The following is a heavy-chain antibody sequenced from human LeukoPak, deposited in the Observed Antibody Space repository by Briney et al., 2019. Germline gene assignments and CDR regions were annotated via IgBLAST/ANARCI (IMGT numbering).Heavy chain of an antibody. CDR3: ARDHYDFWSGYYLSPVHYYGMDV. D-gene: IGHD3-3*01. V-gene: IGHV4-30-4*01. Sequence: SETLSLTCTVSGGSISSGDYYRSWIRQPPGKGLEWIGYIYYSGSTYYNPSLKSRVTISVDTSKNQFSLKLSSVTAADTAVYYCARDHYDFWSGYYLSPVHYYGMDVWGQGTTVTVSS. CDR1: GGSISSGDYY. CDR2: IYYSGST. J-gene: IGHJ6*02.